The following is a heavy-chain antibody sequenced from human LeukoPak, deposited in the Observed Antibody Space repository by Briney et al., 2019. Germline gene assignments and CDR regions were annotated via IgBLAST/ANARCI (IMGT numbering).Heavy chain of an antibody. D-gene: IGHD2-8*01. Sequence: PGRSLRLSCAASGFTFSSYAMHWVRQAPGKGLEGVAVISYDGSNKYYADSVKGRFTISRDNSENTLYLQMNSLRAEDTAVYYCAKDPRLFRMAYGMDVWGQGTTVTVSS. CDR1: GFTFSSYA. J-gene: IGHJ6*02. CDR3: AKDPRLFRMAYGMDV. V-gene: IGHV3-30-3*01. CDR2: ISYDGSNK.